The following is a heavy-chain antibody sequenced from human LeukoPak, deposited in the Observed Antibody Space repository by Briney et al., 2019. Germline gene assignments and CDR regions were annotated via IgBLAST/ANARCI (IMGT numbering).Heavy chain of an antibody. Sequence: PGGSLRLSCAASGFTSSTYWMSWVRQAPGKGLEWVANIKQDGGDKYYVDSVKGRFTISRDNAKNSLYLQMNSLRAEDTAVYYCAKAQPQRVATRPLGPLYYYYMDVWGKGTTVTVSS. V-gene: IGHV3-7*01. J-gene: IGHJ6*03. CDR3: AKAQPQRVATRPLGPLYYYYMDV. CDR1: GFTSSTYW. CDR2: IKQDGGDK. D-gene: IGHD6-6*01.